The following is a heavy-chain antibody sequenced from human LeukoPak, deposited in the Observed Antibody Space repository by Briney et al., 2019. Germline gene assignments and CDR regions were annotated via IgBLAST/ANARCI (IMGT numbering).Heavy chain of an antibody. CDR1: GFTLSSYA. J-gene: IGHJ4*02. D-gene: IGHD7-27*01. CDR2: ISGSGGST. Sequence: PGGSLRLSCAASGFTLSSYAMSWVRQAPGKGLEWVSAISGSGGSTYYADSVKGRFTISSDNSKNTLYLQMNSLRAEDTAVYYCAKPLGTPLNYFDYWGQGTLVTVSS. CDR3: AKPLGTPLNYFDY. V-gene: IGHV3-23*01.